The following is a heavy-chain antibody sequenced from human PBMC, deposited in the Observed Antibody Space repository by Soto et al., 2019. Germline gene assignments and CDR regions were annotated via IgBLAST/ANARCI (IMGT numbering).Heavy chain of an antibody. CDR3: ARDNILGILYGGMDV. Sequence: SETLSLTCTVSGGSISSGDYYWSWIRQPPGKGLEWIGYIYYSGSTNYNPSLKSRVTISVDTSKNQFSLKLSSVTAADTAVYYCARDNILGILYGGMDVWGQGTTVTVSS. CDR1: GGSISSGDYY. CDR2: IYYSGST. J-gene: IGHJ6*02. V-gene: IGHV4-30-4*01. D-gene: IGHD3-3*01.